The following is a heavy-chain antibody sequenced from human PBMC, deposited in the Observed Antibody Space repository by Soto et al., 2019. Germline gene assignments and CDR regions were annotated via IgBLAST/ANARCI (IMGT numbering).Heavy chain of an antibody. CDR2: ISGSDGST. Sequence: EVQLLESGGGLVQPGGSLRVSCAAPGFPFSSNALSWVRLAPGKGLEWVSTISGSDGSTYYADPVKGRFTISRDSSRNTLYLQMNSLRAEDTAVYYCAKEAAAGLYFFDYWGQGTLVTVSS. V-gene: IGHV3-23*01. CDR3: AKEAAAGLYFFDY. CDR1: GFPFSSNA. D-gene: IGHD6-13*01. J-gene: IGHJ4*02.